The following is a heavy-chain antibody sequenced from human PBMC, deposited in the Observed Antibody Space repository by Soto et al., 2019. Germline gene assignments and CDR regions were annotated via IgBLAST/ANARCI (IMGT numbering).Heavy chain of an antibody. J-gene: IGHJ4*02. CDR2: ISRFSDRT. CDR1: GFNFNSYT. Sequence: EGSLRLSCSASGFNFNSYTMNWVRQAPGKRLEWVSSISRFSDRTYYADSVKGRFAIFRSNAQNSVYLQANSLRAAHTPAYYCARVGAYFGEFDDFGYWRQVPPVTVSS. CDR3: ARVGAYFGEFDDFGY. D-gene: IGHD3-10*01. V-gene: IGHV3-21*06.